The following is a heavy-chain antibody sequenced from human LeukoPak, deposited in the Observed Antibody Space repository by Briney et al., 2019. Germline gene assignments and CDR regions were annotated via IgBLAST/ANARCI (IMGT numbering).Heavy chain of an antibody. CDR3: ARDIVVVVAATDYYGMDV. Sequence: SVKVSCKASGGTFSSYAISWVRQAPGQGLEWMGGIIPILGTANYAQKFQGRVTITADESTSTAYMELSSLRSDDTAVYYCARDIVVVVAATDYYGMDVWGQGTTVTVSS. V-gene: IGHV1-69*13. D-gene: IGHD2-15*01. CDR2: IIPILGTA. CDR1: GGTFSSYA. J-gene: IGHJ6*02.